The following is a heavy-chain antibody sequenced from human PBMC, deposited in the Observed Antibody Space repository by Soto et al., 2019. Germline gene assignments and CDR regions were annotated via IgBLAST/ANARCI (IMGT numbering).Heavy chain of an antibody. V-gene: IGHV1-69*08. CDR1: GGTFSSYT. J-gene: IGHJ5*02. CDR3: AREGRWCSSTSCYCGWFDP. Sequence: QVQLVQSGAEVKKPGSSVKVSCKASGGTFSSYTISWVRHAPGQGLEWMGRIIPILGIANYAQKFQGRVTITADKSTSTAYMELSSLRSEDTAVYYCAREGRWCSSTSCYCGWFDPWGQGTLVTVSS. D-gene: IGHD2-2*01. CDR2: IIPILGIA.